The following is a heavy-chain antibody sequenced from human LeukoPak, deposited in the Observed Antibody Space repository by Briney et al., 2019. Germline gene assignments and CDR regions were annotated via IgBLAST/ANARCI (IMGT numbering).Heavy chain of an antibody. J-gene: IGHJ3*02. CDR1: GGSITSSSHY. Sequence: SETLSLTCTVSGGSITSSSHYWGWIRQPPGKGLEWIGSIYYSGDTYYNPSLKSRVTISVDTSKNQFSMKLSSVTAADTAVYYCARGFGGSSAFDIWGQGTMVTVSS. D-gene: IGHD1-26*01. CDR3: ARGFGGSSAFDI. V-gene: IGHV4-39*07. CDR2: IYYSGDT.